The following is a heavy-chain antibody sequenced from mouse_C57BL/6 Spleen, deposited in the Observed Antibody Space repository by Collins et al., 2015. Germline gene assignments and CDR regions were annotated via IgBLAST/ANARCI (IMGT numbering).Heavy chain of an antibody. V-gene: IGHV9-3*01. CDR3: ARGASMITKAWFAY. J-gene: IGHJ3*01. Sequence: QIQLVQSGPELKKPGETVKISCEASGYTFTTFGMSWVKQAPGKGLKWMGWINTYSGVPTYADDFKGRFAFSLETSASTAYLQINNLKNEDTATYFCARGASMITKAWFAYWGQGTLVTVSA. D-gene: IGHD2-4*01. CDR1: GYTFTTFG. CDR2: INTYSGVP.